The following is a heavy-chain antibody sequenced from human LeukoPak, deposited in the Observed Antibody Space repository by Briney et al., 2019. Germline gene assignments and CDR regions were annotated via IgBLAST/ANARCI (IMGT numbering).Heavy chain of an antibody. J-gene: IGHJ5*02. Sequence: ASVKVSCKASGYTFTSYYIHWVRQAPGQGLEWMGIINPSGGSSTYAQKFHARVTMTRDTSTSTVYMGLSSLSSEDTAVYFCARWRGGSVWFDPWGQGTLVTVSS. CDR1: GYTFTSYY. V-gene: IGHV1-46*01. CDR2: INPSGGSS. D-gene: IGHD2-15*01. CDR3: ARWRGGSVWFDP.